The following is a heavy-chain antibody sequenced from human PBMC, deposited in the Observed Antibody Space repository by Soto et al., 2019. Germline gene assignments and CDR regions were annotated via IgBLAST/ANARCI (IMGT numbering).Heavy chain of an antibody. CDR3: ARGIVVVPAASGYYYYYMGV. CDR1: GGSFSGYY. CDR2: INHSGST. V-gene: IGHV4-34*01. J-gene: IGHJ6*03. Sequence: QVQLQQWGAGLLKPSETLSLTCAVYGGSFSGYYWSWIRQPPGKGLEWIGEINHSGSTNYNPSLKSRVTISVDTSKNQSSLKLSSVTAADTAVYYCARGIVVVPAASGYYYYYMGVWGKGTTVTASS. D-gene: IGHD2-2*01.